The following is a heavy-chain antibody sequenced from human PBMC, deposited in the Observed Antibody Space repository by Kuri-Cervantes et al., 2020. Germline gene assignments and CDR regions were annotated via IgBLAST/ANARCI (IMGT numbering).Heavy chain of an antibody. CDR1: GYTFTGYY. CDR2: INPNSGGT. V-gene: IGHV1-2*02. CDR3: ARTPKVRDKAY. J-gene: IGHJ4*02. D-gene: IGHD5-24*01. Sequence: ASVKVSCKASGYTFTGYYMHWMRQAPGQGLEWMGWINPNSGGTNYAQKFQGRVTMTRDTSISAAYMELSRLRSDDTAVYYCARTPKVRDKAYWGQGTLVTVSS.